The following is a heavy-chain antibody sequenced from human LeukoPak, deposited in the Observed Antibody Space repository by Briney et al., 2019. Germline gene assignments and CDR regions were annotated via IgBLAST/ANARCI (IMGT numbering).Heavy chain of an antibody. D-gene: IGHD4-17*01. V-gene: IGHV3-48*03. CDR1: GFTFSSYE. CDR2: ISSSGSTI. J-gene: IGHJ4*02. Sequence: PGGSLRLSCAASGFTFSSYEMNWVRQAPEKGLEWVSYISSSGSTIYYADSVKGRFTISRDNAKNSLYLQMTSLRAEDTAVYYCARDLNYGDYEDYFDYWGQGTLVTVSS. CDR3: ARDLNYGDYEDYFDY.